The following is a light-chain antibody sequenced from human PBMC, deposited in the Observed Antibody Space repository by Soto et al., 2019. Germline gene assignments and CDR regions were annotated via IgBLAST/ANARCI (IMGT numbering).Light chain of an antibody. J-gene: IGLJ2*01. CDR1: SSNIGNNY. Sequence: QSVLTQPPPVSAAPGRKVTISCSGSSSNIGNNYVSWYQQFPGTAPQLLIYDNNKRPSGIPDRFSGSKSGTSATLGITGLQTGDEADYYCGTWDSSLSAGVFGGGTKVTVL. CDR3: GTWDSSLSAGV. CDR2: DNN. V-gene: IGLV1-51*01.